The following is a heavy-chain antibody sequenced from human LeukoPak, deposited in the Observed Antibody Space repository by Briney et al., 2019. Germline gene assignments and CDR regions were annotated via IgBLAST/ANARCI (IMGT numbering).Heavy chain of an antibody. J-gene: IGHJ4*02. Sequence: SETLSLTSAVSGASIGSGTYAWGWMRQPPGKGPEWIGSFSYSGDGYYNSSLKSRVTISMGTSKNQFSLEVTSVTAADTAVYYCWAIVPTNKLDYWGQGTLVTVSS. CDR2: FSYSGDG. V-gene: IGHV4-39*01. D-gene: IGHD5-12*01. CDR1: GASIGSGTYA. CDR3: WAIVPTNKLDY.